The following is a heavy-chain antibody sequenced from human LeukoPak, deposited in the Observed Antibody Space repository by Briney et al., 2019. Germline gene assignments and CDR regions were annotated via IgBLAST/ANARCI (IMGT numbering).Heavy chain of an antibody. Sequence: PSQTLSLTCAVSGGSISSGGYSWSWIRQPPGRGLEWIGYIYHSGSTYYNPSLKSRVTISVDRSKNQFSLKLSSVTAADTAVYYCAGRSGGNSAGFDYWGQGTLVTVPS. CDR2: IYHSGST. J-gene: IGHJ4*02. D-gene: IGHD4-23*01. V-gene: IGHV4-30-2*01. CDR1: GGSISSGGYS. CDR3: AGRSGGNSAGFDY.